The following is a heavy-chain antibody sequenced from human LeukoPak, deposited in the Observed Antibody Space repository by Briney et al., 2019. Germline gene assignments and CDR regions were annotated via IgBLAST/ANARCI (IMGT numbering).Heavy chain of an antibody. CDR2: IYTSGST. V-gene: IGHV4-4*07. Sequence: DPSQTLSLTCTVSGGSISSYYWSWIRQPAGKGLEWIGRIYTSGSTNYNPSLKSRVTMSVDTSKNQFSLKLSSVTAADTAVYYCARDGAARGYYYYYMDVWGKGTTVTVSS. J-gene: IGHJ6*03. CDR3: ARDGAARGYYYYYMDV. D-gene: IGHD6-6*01. CDR1: GGSISSYY.